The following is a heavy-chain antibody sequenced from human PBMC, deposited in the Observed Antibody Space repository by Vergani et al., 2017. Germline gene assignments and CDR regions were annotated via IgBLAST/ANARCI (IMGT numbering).Heavy chain of an antibody. Sequence: EVQVVESGGGLVQPGGSLRLSCEASGFSFPGYAMSWVRQAPGKGLEWVSAISGSGGSTYYADSVKGRFTISRDNSKNTLYLQMNSLRAEDTAVYYCASLERDDHNWDLFDYWGQGTLVTVSS. CDR3: ASLERDDHNWDLFDY. D-gene: IGHD1-1*01. J-gene: IGHJ4*02. CDR2: ISGSGGST. CDR1: GFSFPGYA. V-gene: IGHV3-23*04.